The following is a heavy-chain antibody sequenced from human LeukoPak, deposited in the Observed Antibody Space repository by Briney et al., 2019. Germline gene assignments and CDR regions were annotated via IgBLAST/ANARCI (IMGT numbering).Heavy chain of an antibody. D-gene: IGHD3-10*01. V-gene: IGHV4-34*01. J-gene: IGHJ4*02. CDR3: ARESNTYYYGSGSYYDY. Sequence: SETLSLTCAVYGGSFSVYYWSWIRQPPGKGLEWIGEINHSGSTNYNPSLKSRVTISVDTSKNQFSLKLSSVTAADTAVYYCARESNTYYYGSGSYYDYWGQGTLVTVSS. CDR1: GGSFSVYY. CDR2: INHSGST.